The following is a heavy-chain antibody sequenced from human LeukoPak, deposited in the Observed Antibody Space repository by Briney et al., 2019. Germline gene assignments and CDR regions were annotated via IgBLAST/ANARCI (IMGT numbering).Heavy chain of an antibody. CDR3: AELGITMIGGV. V-gene: IGHV3-48*01. J-gene: IGHJ6*04. CDR2: IRSSSSTI. Sequence: TGGSLRLSCEASGFTFSNYSMNWVRQAPGKGLEWVSYIRSSSSTIYYADSVKGRFTISRDNAKNSLYLQMNSLRAEDTAVYYCAELGITMIGGVWGKGTTVAISS. D-gene: IGHD3-10*02. CDR1: GFTFSNYS.